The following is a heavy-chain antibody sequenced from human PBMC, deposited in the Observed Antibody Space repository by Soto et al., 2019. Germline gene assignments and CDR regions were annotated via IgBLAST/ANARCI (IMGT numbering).Heavy chain of an antibody. CDR2: ISYSGST. Sequence: SETLSLTCSVSGGSISSNSWSWIRQPPGKGLEWIGYISYSGSTNYNLSLMSRLTISIDTSKNQFSLKLSSVTAADTAVYYCVRAAVVVPAAAPGYFDCWGQGTPVTVSS. CDR1: GGSISSNS. J-gene: IGHJ4*02. V-gene: IGHV4-59*13. D-gene: IGHD2-2*01. CDR3: VRAAVVVPAAAPGYFDC.